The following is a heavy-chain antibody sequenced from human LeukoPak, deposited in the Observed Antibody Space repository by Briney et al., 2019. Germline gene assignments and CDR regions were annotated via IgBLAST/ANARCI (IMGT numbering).Heavy chain of an antibody. CDR3: ARAKLGIFDY. CDR1: GGSISSGGYY. V-gene: IGHV4-30-2*01. J-gene: IGHJ4*02. Sequence: SETLSLTCTVSGGSISSGGYYWSWIRQPPGKGLEWIGYIYHSGSTYYNSSLKSRVTISVDRSKNQFSLKPSSVTAADTAVYYCARAKLGIFDYWGQGTLVTVSS. CDR2: IYHSGST. D-gene: IGHD7-27*01.